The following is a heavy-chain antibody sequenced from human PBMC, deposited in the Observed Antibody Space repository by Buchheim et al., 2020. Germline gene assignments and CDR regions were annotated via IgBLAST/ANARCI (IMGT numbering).Heavy chain of an antibody. V-gene: IGHV4-61*02. CDR3: AREFINYYDSSGYLFDY. J-gene: IGHJ4*02. Sequence: QVQLQESGPGLVKPSQTLSLTCTVSGGSISSGSYYWSWIRQPAGKGLEWIGRIYTSGSTNYNPSLKSRVTISVDTSQTQFSLKLSSVTAADTAVYYCAREFINYYDSSGYLFDYWGQGTL. CDR1: GGSISSGSYY. D-gene: IGHD3-22*01. CDR2: IYTSGST.